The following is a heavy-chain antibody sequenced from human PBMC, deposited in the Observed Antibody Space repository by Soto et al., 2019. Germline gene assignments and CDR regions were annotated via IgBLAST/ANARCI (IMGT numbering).Heavy chain of an antibody. Sequence: EVQLLESGGGLVQPGGSLRLSCAASGFTFSNYAMSWVRQAPGKGLEWVSAISGSGASTYYADSVKGRFTISGDNSKNTLYLQMNSLRAEDTAVYYCAKEYCASTSCNFDHWGQGTLVTVSS. J-gene: IGHJ4*02. CDR2: ISGSGAST. CDR3: AKEYCASTSCNFDH. V-gene: IGHV3-23*01. CDR1: GFTFSNYA. D-gene: IGHD2-2*01.